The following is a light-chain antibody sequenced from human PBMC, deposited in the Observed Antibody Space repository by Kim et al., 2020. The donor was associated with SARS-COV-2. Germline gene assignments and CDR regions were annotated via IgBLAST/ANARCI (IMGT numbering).Light chain of an antibody. Sequence: DIQMTQSPSSLSASVGDRVTITCRASQSISSYLNWYQQKPGKAPELLIYAASSLQSGVPSRFSGSGSGTDFTLTISSLQPEDFATYYCQQYYSTPWTFGQGTKVDIK. CDR3: QQYYSTPWT. J-gene: IGKJ1*01. V-gene: IGKV1-39*01. CDR1: QSISSY. CDR2: AAS.